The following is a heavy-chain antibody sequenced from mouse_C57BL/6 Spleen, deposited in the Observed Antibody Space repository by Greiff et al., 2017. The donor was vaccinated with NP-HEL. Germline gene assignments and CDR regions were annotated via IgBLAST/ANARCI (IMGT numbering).Heavy chain of an antibody. V-gene: IGHV1-4*01. D-gene: IGHD1-1*01. CDR3: ARRIYYGSSYAMDY. CDR2: INPSSGYT. Sequence: QVQLQQSGAELARPGASVKMSCKASGYTFTSYTMHWVKQRPGQGLEWIGYINPSSGYTKYNQKFKDKATLTADKSSSTAYMQLSSLTSEDSAVYYCARRIYYGSSYAMDYWGQGTSVTVSS. CDR1: GYTFTSYT. J-gene: IGHJ4*01.